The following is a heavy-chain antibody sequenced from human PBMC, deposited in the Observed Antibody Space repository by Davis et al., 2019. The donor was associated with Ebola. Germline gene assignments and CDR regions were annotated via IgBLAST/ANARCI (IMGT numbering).Heavy chain of an antibody. CDR3: ARGPYNYDILTGYSEEDY. CDR2: ISGSGYRD. V-gene: IGHV3-23*01. CDR1: GFTFNIYT. D-gene: IGHD3-9*01. J-gene: IGHJ4*02. Sequence: GGSLRLSCAASGFTFNIYTMSWVRQAPGKGLEWVSSISGSGYRDYYADSVKGRFTISRDNSRNTLYLQMNSLRPDDTAVYYCARGPYNYDILTGYSEEDYWGQGTLVTVSS.